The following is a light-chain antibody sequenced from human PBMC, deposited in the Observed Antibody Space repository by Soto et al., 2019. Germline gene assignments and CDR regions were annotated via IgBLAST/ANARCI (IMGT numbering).Light chain of an antibody. J-gene: IGKJ1*01. Sequence: DIQMTQSPSSVSASVGDRITITCRASQDIGGRLAWFQQEPGKAPKLLIYDASSLESGVPQRFSGSGSGTEFTLTISSLQTDDFSTYYCQQYHSYWTFGQGTKVDIK. CDR1: QDIGGR. CDR2: DAS. V-gene: IGKV1-5*01. CDR3: QQYHSYWT.